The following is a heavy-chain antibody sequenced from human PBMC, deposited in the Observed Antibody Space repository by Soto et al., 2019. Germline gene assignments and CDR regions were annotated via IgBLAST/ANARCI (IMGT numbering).Heavy chain of an antibody. J-gene: IGHJ4*02. Sequence: ASVKVSCKASGYTFTGYYMHWVRPASGQGLEWMGWVNPNSGGTKYAQKFQGRVTMTRDTSISTAYMELSRLRSDDTAMYYCARIIVGATGVFDYWGQGTLVPVSS. D-gene: IGHD1-26*01. V-gene: IGHV1-2*02. CDR2: VNPNSGGT. CDR3: ARIIVGATGVFDY. CDR1: GYTFTGYY.